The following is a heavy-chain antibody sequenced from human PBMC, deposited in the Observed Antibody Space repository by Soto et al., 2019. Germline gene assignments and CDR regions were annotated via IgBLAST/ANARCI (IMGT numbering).Heavy chain of an antibody. Sequence: GASVKVSCKASGYTFTSYYMQWVRQAPGQGLEWMGIINPSGGSTSYAQKFQGRVTMTRDTSTSTVYMELSSLRSEDTAVYYCAFYRSVHTPRSFSDYPAQGPVVTGST. V-gene: IGHV1-46*03. D-gene: IGHD1-26*01. CDR3: AFYRSVHTPRSFSDY. CDR1: GYTFTSYY. J-gene: IGHJ4*02. CDR2: INPSGGST.